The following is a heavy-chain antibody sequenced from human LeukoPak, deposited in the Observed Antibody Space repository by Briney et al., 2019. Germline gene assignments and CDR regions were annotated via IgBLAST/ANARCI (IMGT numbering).Heavy chain of an antibody. Sequence: SETLSLTCTVSGGSISSGDYYWSWIRQPPGKGLEWIGYIYYSGSTYYNPSLKSRVTISVHTSKNQFSLKLSSVTAADTAVYYCARRRAYSSSSLVDYWGQGTLVTVSS. J-gene: IGHJ4*02. CDR3: ARRRAYSSSSLVDY. CDR1: GGSISSGDYY. V-gene: IGHV4-30-4*01. CDR2: IYYSGST. D-gene: IGHD6-13*01.